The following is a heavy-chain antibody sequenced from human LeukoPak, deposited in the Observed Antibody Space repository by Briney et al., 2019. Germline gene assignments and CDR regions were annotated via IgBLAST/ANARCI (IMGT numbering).Heavy chain of an antibody. CDR1: GFTFSSYW. Sequence: PGGSLRLSCAVSGFTFSSYWMHWVRQAPGTGLVWVSRINSDGSSTTYADSVKGRFTISRDNAKNTLYLQMNSLRAEDTAVYYCARVTTGGSGSSDYWGQGTLVTVSS. D-gene: IGHD3-10*01. J-gene: IGHJ4*02. CDR3: ARVTTGGSGSSDY. V-gene: IGHV3-74*01. CDR2: INSDGSST.